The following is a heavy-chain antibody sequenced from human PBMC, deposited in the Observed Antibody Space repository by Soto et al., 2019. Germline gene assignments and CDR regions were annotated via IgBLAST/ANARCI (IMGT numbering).Heavy chain of an antibody. CDR1: GFTFSSYA. CDR3: AKEPRYCSGGSCYPVRTNDAFDI. V-gene: IGHV3-23*01. D-gene: IGHD2-15*01. Sequence: EVQLLESGGGLVQPGGSLRLSCAASGFTFSSYAMSWVRQAPGKGLEWVSAISGSGGSTYYADSVKGRFTISRDNSKNTLYLQMNSLRAEDKAVYYCAKEPRYCSGGSCYPVRTNDAFDIWGQGTMVTVSS. J-gene: IGHJ3*02. CDR2: ISGSGGST.